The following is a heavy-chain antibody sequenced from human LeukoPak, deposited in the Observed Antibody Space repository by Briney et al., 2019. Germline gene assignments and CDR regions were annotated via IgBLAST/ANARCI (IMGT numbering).Heavy chain of an antibody. D-gene: IGHD2-15*01. CDR1: GYTFTSYD. Sequence: ASVKVSCKASGYTFTSYDINWVRQATGQGLEWMGWMNPNSGNTGYAQKFQGRVTMTRNTSISTAYMELSSLRPEDTAVYYCASLRYCSGGSCDPHYYYYGMDVWGQGTTVTVSS. V-gene: IGHV1-8*01. CDR3: ASLRYCSGGSCDPHYYYYGMDV. CDR2: MNPNSGNT. J-gene: IGHJ6*02.